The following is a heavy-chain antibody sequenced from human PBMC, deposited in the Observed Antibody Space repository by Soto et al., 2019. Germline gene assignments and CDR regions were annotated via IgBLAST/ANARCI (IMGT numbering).Heavy chain of an antibody. CDR1: GFTFNSHA. CDR3: ARDPYRGFTTSPLYGMDV. Sequence: QVHLMESGGGVVQPGRSLRLSCAASGFTFNSHAMIWVRQAPGKGLEWVTIISRDGSDKYYAESVKGRFTIPRDNSRDTVYLQLDSLRAEDTAIYYCARDPYRGFTTSPLYGMDVWGQGTTVTVSS. J-gene: IGHJ6*02. CDR2: ISRDGSDK. D-gene: IGHD2-2*01. V-gene: IGHV3-30-3*01.